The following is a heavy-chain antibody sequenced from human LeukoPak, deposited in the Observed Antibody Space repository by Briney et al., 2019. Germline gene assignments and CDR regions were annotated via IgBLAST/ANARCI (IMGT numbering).Heavy chain of an antibody. CDR1: GYTFTTYY. V-gene: IGHV1-2*02. Sequence: WASVKVSCKASGYTFTTYYIHWVRQAPGQGLEWMGWISPKSGVTNYAQKFQGRVTMTSDTSISTAYMELSRLTSDDTAVYYCARPEGSYYYGPGVWFDPWGQGTLVTVSS. J-gene: IGHJ5*02. CDR3: ARPEGSYYYGPGVWFDP. CDR2: ISPKSGVT. D-gene: IGHD3-10*01.